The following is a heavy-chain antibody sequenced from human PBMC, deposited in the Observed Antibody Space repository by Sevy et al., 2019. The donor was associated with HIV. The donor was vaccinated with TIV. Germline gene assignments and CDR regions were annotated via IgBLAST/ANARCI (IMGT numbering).Heavy chain of an antibody. D-gene: IGHD6-6*01. Sequence: SETLSLSCTVSGGSISSYYWSWIRQPPGKGLEWIGYIYYSGSTNYNPSLKSRVTISVDTSKNQFSLKLSSVTAADTAVYYCARERQLVLDYWGQGTLVTVS. CDR1: GGSISSYY. J-gene: IGHJ4*02. CDR2: IYYSGST. V-gene: IGHV4-59*01. CDR3: ARERQLVLDY.